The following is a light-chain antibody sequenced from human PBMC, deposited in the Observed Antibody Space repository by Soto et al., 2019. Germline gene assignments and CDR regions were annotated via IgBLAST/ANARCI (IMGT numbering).Light chain of an antibody. V-gene: IGKV1-5*01. J-gene: IGKJ1*01. CDR2: DAS. Sequence: DIPMPQSPSTLSASVGDRVTITCRASQSISSWLAWYQQKPGKAPKLLIYDASSLESGVPSRFSGSGSGTEFTLTISSLQPDDFATYYCQQYNSYRRTFGQGTKVEIK. CDR3: QQYNSYRRT. CDR1: QSISSW.